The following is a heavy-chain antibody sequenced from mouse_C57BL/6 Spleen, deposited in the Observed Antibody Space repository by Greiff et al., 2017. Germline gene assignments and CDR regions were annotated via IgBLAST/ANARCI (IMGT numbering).Heavy chain of an antibody. Sequence: EVKLMESGGGLVQPGGSLKLSCAASGFTFSDYYMYWVRQTPEKRLEWVAYISNGGGSTYYPDTVKGRFTISRDNAKNTLYLEMSRLKSEDTAMYYCARPNYCGSSYGGVWFAYWGQGTLVTVSA. CDR3: ARPNYCGSSYGGVWFAY. CDR1: GFTFSDYY. D-gene: IGHD1-1*01. CDR2: ISNGGGST. J-gene: IGHJ3*01. V-gene: IGHV5-12*01.